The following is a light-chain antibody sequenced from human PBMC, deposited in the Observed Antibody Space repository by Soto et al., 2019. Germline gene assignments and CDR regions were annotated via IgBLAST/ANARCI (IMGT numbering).Light chain of an antibody. V-gene: IGLV1-40*01. CDR2: GNS. CDR3: QSYDGSLSGGV. CDR1: SSNIGAGYD. Sequence: QSVLTQPPSVSGAPGQRVTISCTGSSSNIGAGYDVHWYQQLPGTAPKLLIYGNSNRPSGVPDRFSGSKSGTSASLAITGLQAGDEADYYCQSYDGSLSGGVFGGGTKLTVL. J-gene: IGLJ3*02.